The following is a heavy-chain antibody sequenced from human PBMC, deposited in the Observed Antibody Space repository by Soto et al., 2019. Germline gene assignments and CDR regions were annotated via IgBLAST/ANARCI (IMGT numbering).Heavy chain of an antibody. CDR2: ISGSGGST. D-gene: IGHD6-13*01. Sequence: GESLRLSCAASGFTFSSYAMSWVRQAPGKGLEWVSAISGSGGSTYYADSVKGRFTISRDNSKNTLYLQMNSLRAEDTAVYYCAKRAAAGTGYYYYGMDVWGQGTTVTVSS. CDR3: AKRAAAGTGYYYYGMDV. CDR1: GFTFSSYA. J-gene: IGHJ6*02. V-gene: IGHV3-23*01.